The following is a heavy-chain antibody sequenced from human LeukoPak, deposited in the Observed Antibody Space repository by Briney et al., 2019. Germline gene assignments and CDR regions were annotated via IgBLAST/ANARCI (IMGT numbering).Heavy chain of an antibody. V-gene: IGHV6-1*01. D-gene: IGHD3-10*01. Sequence: SQTLSLTCAISGDSVSHNIATWNWVRQSPSRGLEWLGRTYYRSRWGNDYAISVKGRITINPDTSRNQFSLQLNSVTPEDTAVYYCVRDSDDYYWALDFWGQGTPVTVSS. J-gene: IGHJ4*02. CDR3: VRDSDDYYWALDF. CDR2: TYYRSRWGN. CDR1: GDSVSHNIAT.